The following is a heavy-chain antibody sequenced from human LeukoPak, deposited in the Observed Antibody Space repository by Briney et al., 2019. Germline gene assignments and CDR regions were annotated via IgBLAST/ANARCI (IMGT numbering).Heavy chain of an antibody. CDR3: AIYERGYFDY. CDR1: GGTFSSYA. CDR2: IIPIFGTT. D-gene: IGHD5/OR15-5a*01. V-gene: IGHV1-69*13. J-gene: IGHJ4*02. Sequence: SVKVSCKASGGTFSSYAISWVRQAPGQGLEWMGGIIPIFGTTNYAQKFQGRVTTTADEATSTGYMEIRRQRDEDTGVYFCAIYERGYFDYWGQGTLVTVSS.